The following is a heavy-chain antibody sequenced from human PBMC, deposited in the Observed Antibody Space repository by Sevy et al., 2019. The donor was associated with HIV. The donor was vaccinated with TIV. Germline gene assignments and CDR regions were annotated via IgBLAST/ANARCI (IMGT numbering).Heavy chain of an antibody. CDR1: GYSFSNYG. Sequence: ASVKVSCKASGYSFSNYGISWVRQAPGQGLEWMGWISAHNANTNYAQKLQDRVTMTTDTSTSTAYMELRSLRSDDTAVYYCARAVPYYDILTDRNYFDYWGQGTLVTVSS. CDR3: ARAVPYYDILTDRNYFDY. J-gene: IGHJ4*02. D-gene: IGHD3-9*01. V-gene: IGHV1-18*01. CDR2: ISAHNANT.